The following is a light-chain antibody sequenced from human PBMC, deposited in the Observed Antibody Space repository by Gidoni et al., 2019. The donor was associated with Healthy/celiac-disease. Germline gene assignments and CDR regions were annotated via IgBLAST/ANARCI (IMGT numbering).Light chain of an antibody. V-gene: IGKV1-39*01. J-gene: IGKJ1*01. CDR2: AAS. Sequence: DIQKTQSTSSLSASVGDRVTITCRASQSISSYLNWYQQKPGKAPKLLIYAASSLQSGVPSRFSGSGSGTDFTLTISSLQPEDFATYYCQQSYSTLWTFGQGTKVEIK. CDR1: QSISSY. CDR3: QQSYSTLWT.